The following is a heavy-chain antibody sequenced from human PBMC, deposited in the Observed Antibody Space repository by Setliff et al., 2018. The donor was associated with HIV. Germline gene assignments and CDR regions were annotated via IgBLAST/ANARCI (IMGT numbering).Heavy chain of an antibody. J-gene: IGHJ6*03. D-gene: IGHD6-13*01. V-gene: IGHV4-59*01. CDR3: ARGFGSSWGGNYYYYYMDV. CDR2: IYYSGST. CDR1: GGSFSGYY. Sequence: SETLSLTCAVYGGSFSGYYWSWIRQPPGKGLECIGYIYYSGSTNYNPSLKSRVTISVDTSKNQFSLKLSSVTAADTAVYYCARGFGSSWGGNYYYYYMDVWGKGTTVTVSS.